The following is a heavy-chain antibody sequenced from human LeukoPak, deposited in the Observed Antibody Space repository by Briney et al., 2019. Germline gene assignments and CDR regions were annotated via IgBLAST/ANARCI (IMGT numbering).Heavy chain of an antibody. D-gene: IGHD5-24*01. V-gene: IGHV1-18*01. Sequence: ASVKVSCKASGYTFTSYGISWVRQAPGQGLEWMGWISAYNGNTNYAQKLQGRVTMTTDTSTSTAYMELRSLRSDDTAVYYCARTWGVEMATISTIDYWGQGTLVTVSS. CDR2: ISAYNGNT. J-gene: IGHJ4*02. CDR3: ARTWGVEMATISTIDY. CDR1: GYTFTSYG.